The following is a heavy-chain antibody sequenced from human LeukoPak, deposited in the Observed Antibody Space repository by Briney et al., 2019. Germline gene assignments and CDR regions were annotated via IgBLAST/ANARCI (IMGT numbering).Heavy chain of an antibody. V-gene: IGHV1-46*01. J-gene: IGHJ4*02. D-gene: IGHD5-24*01. Sequence: ASVKVSCKASGYTFTSYYMHWVRQAPGQGLECMGTINPSSGSTSYTQKFQGRVTMTRDTTTSTVYMELSSLRSEDTAMFYCARGAKRWLQFKTSAGFDYWGQGTLVTVSS. CDR3: ARGAKRWLQFKTSAGFDY. CDR1: GYTFTSYY. CDR2: INPSSGST.